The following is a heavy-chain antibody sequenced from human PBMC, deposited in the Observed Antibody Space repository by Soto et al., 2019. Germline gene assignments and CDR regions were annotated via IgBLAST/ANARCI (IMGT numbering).Heavy chain of an antibody. Sequence: GASVKVSCKVSGYTLTELSMHWVRQAPGKGLEWMGGFDPEDGETIYAQKFQGRVTMTEDTSTDTAYMELSSLRSEDTAVYYCATGAYYYGSGSPIPYYYYGMDVWGQGTTVTVSS. CDR1: GYTLTELS. V-gene: IGHV1-24*01. CDR2: FDPEDGET. D-gene: IGHD3-10*01. CDR3: ATGAYYYGSGSPIPYYYYGMDV. J-gene: IGHJ6*02.